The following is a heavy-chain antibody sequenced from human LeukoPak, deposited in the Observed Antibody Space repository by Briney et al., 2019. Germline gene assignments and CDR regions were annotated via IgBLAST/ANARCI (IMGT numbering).Heavy chain of an antibody. Sequence: GGSLRLSCAASGFSFRSYLMNWVRQAPGKGLEWVANIKQDGTEKYYVDSVKGRFTISRDNAKNSLYLQMNSLRAEDTAVYYCARVYPLIALAGYFDYWGPGTLVTVSS. D-gene: IGHD6-19*01. CDR3: ARVYPLIALAGYFDY. CDR1: GFSFRSYL. J-gene: IGHJ4*02. CDR2: IKQDGTEK. V-gene: IGHV3-7*01.